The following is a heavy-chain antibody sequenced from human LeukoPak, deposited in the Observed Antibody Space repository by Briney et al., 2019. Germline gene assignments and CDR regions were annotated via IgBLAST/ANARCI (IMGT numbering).Heavy chain of an antibody. V-gene: IGHV3-23*01. J-gene: IGHJ4*02. D-gene: IGHD2-8*01. CDR3: AKVAYCSNNCFRTHDY. Sequence: GGSLRLSCVASGFSFSDSVMSWVRRAPGKGLEWLSAISGDADVTYYAASVKGRFTISRDNSWNTVYLQMNSLRAEDTATYYCAKVAYCSNNCFRTHDYWGQGALVTVSS. CDR2: ISGDADVT. CDR1: GFSFSDSV.